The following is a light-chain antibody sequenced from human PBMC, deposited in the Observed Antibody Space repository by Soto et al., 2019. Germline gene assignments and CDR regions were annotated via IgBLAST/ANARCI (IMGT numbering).Light chain of an antibody. V-gene: IGKV1-39*01. CDR3: QQSYSTPPVT. Sequence: DIQMTQSPPSLSASVGDRVTITCLASQSISSYLKWYQQKPARAPKLLIYAASTLQSGVPSRFSGSGSGTDFTLTISSLQPEDFATYYCQQSYSTPPVTFGQGTRLEIK. CDR2: AAS. J-gene: IGKJ5*01. CDR1: QSISSY.